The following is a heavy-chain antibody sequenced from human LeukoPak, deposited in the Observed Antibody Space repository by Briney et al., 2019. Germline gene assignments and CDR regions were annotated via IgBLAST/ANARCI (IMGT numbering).Heavy chain of an antibody. J-gene: IGHJ4*02. V-gene: IGHV3-48*03. D-gene: IGHD3-10*01. CDR3: ARGDYSDSGKYYGYFDY. CDR2: ISSSGSTI. Sequence: GGSLRLSCAASGFTFSSYEMNWVRQAPGKGLEWVSYISSSGSTIYYADSVKGRFTISRDNSKNTVWLQINSLRPEDTAVYYCARGDYSDSGKYYGYFDYWGQGSLITVSS. CDR1: GFTFSSYE.